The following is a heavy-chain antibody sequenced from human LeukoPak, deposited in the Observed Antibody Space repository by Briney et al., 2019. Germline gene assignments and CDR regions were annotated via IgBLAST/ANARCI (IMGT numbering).Heavy chain of an antibody. Sequence: GGSLRLSCAASGFTFSSYAMSWVRQAPGKGLEWVSAISGSGGSTYYADSVKGRFTISRDNSKNTLYLQMNSLRAEDTAVYYCAKTEAAAGRLPVDWFDPWGQGTLVTVSS. V-gene: IGHV3-23*01. CDR2: ISGSGGST. CDR1: GFTFSSYA. J-gene: IGHJ5*02. D-gene: IGHD6-13*01. CDR3: AKTEAAAGRLPVDWFDP.